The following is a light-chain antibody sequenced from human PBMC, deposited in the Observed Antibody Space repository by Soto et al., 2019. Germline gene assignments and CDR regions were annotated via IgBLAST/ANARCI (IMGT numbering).Light chain of an antibody. CDR2: AAS. CDR1: QNISNY. Sequence: DMQMTQSPSSLSASVGDRASITCRSSQNISNYLHWYQQRPGKAPKLLIYAASNLRSGVPSRFSGSGSGTDFTLTISSLQSEDFATYYCQQSYSIPRLTFGPGTKVDIK. J-gene: IGKJ3*01. V-gene: IGKV1-39*01. CDR3: QQSYSIPRLT.